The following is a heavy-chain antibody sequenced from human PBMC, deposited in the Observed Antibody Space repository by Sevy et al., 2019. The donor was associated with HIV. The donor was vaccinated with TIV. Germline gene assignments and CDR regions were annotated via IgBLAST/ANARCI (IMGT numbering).Heavy chain of an antibody. Sequence: GGSLRLSCAASGFTFDDYAMNWVRQAPGKGLEWVSGISWGSGLIGYAVSVQGRLTVSRDGSKNSLYLQMNNLRPEETALYYCTRGFVATTMGGAYFDIWGRGTMVTVSS. CDR2: ISWGSGLI. V-gene: IGHV3-9*01. CDR1: GFTFDDYA. D-gene: IGHD5-12*01. J-gene: IGHJ3*02. CDR3: TRGFVATTMGGAYFDI.